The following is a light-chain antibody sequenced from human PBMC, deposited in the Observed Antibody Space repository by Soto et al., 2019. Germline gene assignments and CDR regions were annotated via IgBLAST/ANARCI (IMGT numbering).Light chain of an antibody. V-gene: IGKV1-5*01. CDR3: QQYNSYPVT. CDR2: DAS. J-gene: IGKJ4*01. Sequence: IQMTQSPSTLSASVGDRVTITCRASQSISSWLAWYQQRPGRVPEVLIYDASSLESGVPSRFSGSGSGTEFTLTISSLQHDDFATYYCQQYNSYPVTFGGGTKVDIK. CDR1: QSISSW.